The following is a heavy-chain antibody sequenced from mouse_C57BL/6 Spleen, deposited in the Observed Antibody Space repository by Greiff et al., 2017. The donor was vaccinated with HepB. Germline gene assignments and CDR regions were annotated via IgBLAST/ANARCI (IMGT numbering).Heavy chain of an antibody. CDR3: TRDTPPWYPFAY. V-gene: IGHV5-9-1*02. CDR1: GFTFSSYA. Sequence: EVMLVESGEGLVKPGGSLKLSCAASGFTFSSYAMSWVRQTPEKRLEWVAYISSGGDYIYYADTVKGRFTISRDNARNTLYLQMSSLKSEDTAMYYCTRDTPPWYPFAYWGQGTLVTVSA. J-gene: IGHJ3*01. D-gene: IGHD1-1*02. CDR2: ISSGGDYI.